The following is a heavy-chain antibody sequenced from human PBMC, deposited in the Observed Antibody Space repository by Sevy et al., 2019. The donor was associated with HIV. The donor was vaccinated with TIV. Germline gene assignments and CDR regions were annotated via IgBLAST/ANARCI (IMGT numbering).Heavy chain of an antibody. Sequence: SETLSLTCTVSGGSISSGTYYWTWIRQPAGRGLEWIGRIYTSGITNYNPSLKSRVTISLDTSKNQFSLNLSSVTAADTAVYYCARYYYGSGKYYFDYWGQGTLVTVSS. CDR2: IYTSGIT. J-gene: IGHJ4*02. V-gene: IGHV4-61*02. D-gene: IGHD3-10*01. CDR1: GGSISSGTYY. CDR3: ARYYYGSGKYYFDY.